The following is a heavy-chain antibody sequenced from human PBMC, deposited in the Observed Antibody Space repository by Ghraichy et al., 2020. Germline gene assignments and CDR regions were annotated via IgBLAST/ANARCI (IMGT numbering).Heavy chain of an antibody. CDR2: ISYDGSNK. J-gene: IGHJ6*02. D-gene: IGHD2-2*01. V-gene: IGHV3-30*04. Sequence: LSLTCAASGFTFSSYAMHWVRQAPGKGLEWVAVISYDGSNKYYVDSVKGRFTISRDNSKNTLYLQMNSLRAEDTAVYYCAREYCSSTSCYGMVVWGQGTTVTVSS. CDR1: GFTFSSYA. CDR3: AREYCSSTSCYGMVV.